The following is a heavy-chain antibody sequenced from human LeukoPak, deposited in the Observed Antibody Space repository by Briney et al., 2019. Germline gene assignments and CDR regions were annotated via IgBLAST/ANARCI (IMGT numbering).Heavy chain of an antibody. CDR2: MSEDGNEI. D-gene: IGHD2-2*01. V-gene: IGHV3-7*01. Sequence: GGSLRLSCAASGFTFSSYNMSWVRQAPGKGLEWVAKMSEDGNEIFYVDSVKGRFTISRDNTKKSLYLQLNSLRPEDSAVYYCARPRGCGSARCNNFDYWGQGTLVTVSS. CDR1: GFTFSSYN. CDR3: ARPRGCGSARCNNFDY. J-gene: IGHJ4*02.